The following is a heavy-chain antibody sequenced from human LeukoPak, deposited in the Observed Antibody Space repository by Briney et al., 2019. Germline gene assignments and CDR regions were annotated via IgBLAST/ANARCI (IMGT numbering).Heavy chain of an antibody. V-gene: IGHV1-2*02. D-gene: IGHD3-10*01. CDR2: INPNGGGT. CDR3: ARDCHGSGSYYMVYNWFDP. Sequence: ASVKVSCKASGYTFTGYYMHWVRQAPGQGLEWMGWINPNGGGTNYAQKFQGRVTMTRDTSISTAYMELSRLRSDDTAVYYCARDCHGSGSYYMVYNWFDPWGQGTLVTVSS. CDR1: GYTFTGYY. J-gene: IGHJ5*02.